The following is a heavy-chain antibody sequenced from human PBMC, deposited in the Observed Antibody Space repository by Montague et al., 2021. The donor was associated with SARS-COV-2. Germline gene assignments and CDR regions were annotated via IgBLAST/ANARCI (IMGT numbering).Heavy chain of an antibody. J-gene: IGHJ4*02. V-gene: IGHV4-34*01. D-gene: IGHD6-13*01. CDR1: GGSFSGYY. Sequence: SETLSLTCAVYGGSFSGYYWSWIRQPPGKGLEWIGEINHSGSTNYNPSLKSRVTISVDTSMNQFSLKLSSVTAADTAGYYCARDSIVAAGTDYWGQGTLVTVSS. CDR3: ARDSIVAAGTDY. CDR2: INHSGST.